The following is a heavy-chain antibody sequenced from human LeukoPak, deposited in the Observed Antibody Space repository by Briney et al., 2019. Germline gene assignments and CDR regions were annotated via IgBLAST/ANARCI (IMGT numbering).Heavy chain of an antibody. CDR1: GDSVSSNSAA. V-gene: IGHV6-1*01. CDR2: TYYRSKWYN. CDR3: ARSYRIAVASNWFDP. D-gene: IGHD6-19*01. J-gene: IGHJ5*02. Sequence: SQTLSLTCAISGDSVSSNSAAWNRIRQSPSRGLEWLGRTYYRSKWYNDYAVSVKSRITINPDTSKNQFSLQLNSVTPEDTAVYYCARSYRIAVASNWFDPWGQGTLVTVSS.